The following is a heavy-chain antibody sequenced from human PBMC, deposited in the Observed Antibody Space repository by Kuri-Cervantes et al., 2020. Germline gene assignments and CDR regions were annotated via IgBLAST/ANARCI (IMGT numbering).Heavy chain of an antibody. D-gene: IGHD6-13*01. CDR3: AKGGYSSSWYESDYYYYYGMDV. CDR2: INHSGST. V-gene: IGHV4-34*01. CDR1: GGSFSGYY. Sequence: ESLKISCAVYGGSFSGYYWSWIRQPPGKGLEWIGEINHSGSTNYNPSLKSRVTISVDTSKNQFSLKLSSVTAADTAVYYCAKGGYSSSWYESDYYYYYGMDVWGQGTTVTVSS. J-gene: IGHJ6*02.